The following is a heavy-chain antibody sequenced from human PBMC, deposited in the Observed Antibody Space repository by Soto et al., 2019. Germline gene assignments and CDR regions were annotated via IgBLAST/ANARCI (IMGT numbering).Heavy chain of an antibody. D-gene: IGHD5-18*01. CDR3: ARGGVQLWPEHFDY. J-gene: IGHJ4*02. CDR2: IKQDGSEK. CDR1: GFTFSSYW. V-gene: IGHV3-7*03. Sequence: GGSLRLSXAASGFTFSSYWMSWVRQAPGKGLEWVANIKQDGSEKYYVDSVKGRFTISRDNAKNSLYLQMNSLRAEDTAVYYCARGGVQLWPEHFDYWGQGTLVTVS.